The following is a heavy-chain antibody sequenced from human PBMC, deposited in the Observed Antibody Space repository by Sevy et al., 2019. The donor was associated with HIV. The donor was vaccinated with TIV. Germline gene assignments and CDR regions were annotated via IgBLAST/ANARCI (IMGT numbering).Heavy chain of an antibody. CDR1: GGSVSSDNYY. D-gene: IGHD1-26*01. Sequence: SETLSLTCTVSGGSVSSDNYYWSWIRQPPGKGLEWIGNIYYSGSTNYNPSLKSRVTISVDTSKNQLSLKLSSVTAADTAVYYCARDHSRSYYDSWFDPWGQGTLVTVSS. V-gene: IGHV4-61*01. CDR3: ARDHSRSYYDSWFDP. J-gene: IGHJ5*02. CDR2: IYYSGST.